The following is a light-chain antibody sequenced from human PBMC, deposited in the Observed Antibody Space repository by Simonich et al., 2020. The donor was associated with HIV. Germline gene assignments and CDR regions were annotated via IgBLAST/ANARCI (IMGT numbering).Light chain of an antibody. CDR1: QSVSSS. V-gene: IGKV3-15*01. Sequence: EIVMTQSPATLSVSPGERATLSCRASQSVSSSLAWYQQKPGQAPRLIIYGASTRANGIPARFSGSGSGTEFTLTISSMQSEDFAVYYCQQYGSSRGTFGQGTRLEIK. J-gene: IGKJ5*01. CDR2: GAS. CDR3: QQYGSSRGT.